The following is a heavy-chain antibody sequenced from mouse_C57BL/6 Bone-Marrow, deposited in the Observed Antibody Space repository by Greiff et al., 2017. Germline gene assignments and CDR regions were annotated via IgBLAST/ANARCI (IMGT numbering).Heavy chain of an antibody. CDR3: SRGATVVDHWYFDV. Sequence: EVKLQESGPGLVKPSQSLSLTCSVTGYSITSGYYWNWIRQFPGNKLEWMGYISYDGSNNYNPSLKNRISITRDTSENQFFLKLNSVTTEDTATYSCSRGATVVDHWYFDVWGTGTTVTVSS. D-gene: IGHD1-1*01. V-gene: IGHV3-6*01. J-gene: IGHJ1*03. CDR2: ISYDGSN. CDR1: GYSITSGYY.